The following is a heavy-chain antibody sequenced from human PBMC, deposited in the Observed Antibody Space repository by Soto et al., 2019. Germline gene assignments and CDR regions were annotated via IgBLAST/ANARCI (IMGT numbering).Heavy chain of an antibody. CDR3: GRLPSLHLVDY. Sequence: PSETLSLTCNVSGSSINSSGYYCGWIRQPPGKGLEWIGSMFSGVSPYYNPSLKSRVTVPVDTSKKQLSLNLRSVTAADTAFYYCGRLPSLHLVDYWGQGTLVTVSS. V-gene: IGHV4-39*01. CDR2: MFSGVSP. J-gene: IGHJ4*02. CDR1: GSSINSSGYY. D-gene: IGHD3-3*02.